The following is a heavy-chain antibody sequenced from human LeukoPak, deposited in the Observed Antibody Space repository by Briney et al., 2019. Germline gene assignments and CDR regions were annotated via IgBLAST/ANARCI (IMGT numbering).Heavy chain of an antibody. V-gene: IGHV4-59*01. D-gene: IGHD2-2*01. CDR3: ARDCSSTSCFDY. Sequence: SETLSLTCTVSGGSISGYYWSWIRQPPGKGLGWIGYIYYSGSTNYNPSLKSRVTISVDTSKNQFSLKLSSVTAADTAVYYCARDCSSTSCFDYWGQGTLVTVSS. CDR1: GGSISGYY. CDR2: IYYSGST. J-gene: IGHJ4*02.